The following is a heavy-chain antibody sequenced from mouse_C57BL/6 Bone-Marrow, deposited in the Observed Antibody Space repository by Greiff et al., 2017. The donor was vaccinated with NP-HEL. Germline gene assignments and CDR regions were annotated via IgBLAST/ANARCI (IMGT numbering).Heavy chain of an antibody. V-gene: IGHV5-4*01. Sequence: DVQLQESGGGLVKPGGSLKLSCAASGFTFSSYAMSWVRQTPEKRLEWVATISDGGSYTYYPDNVKGRFTISRDNAKNNLYLQMSHLKSEDTAMYYCAREGGTSFDYWGQGTTLTVSS. CDR3: AREGGTSFDY. D-gene: IGHD4-1*01. CDR1: GFTFSSYA. J-gene: IGHJ2*01. CDR2: ISDGGSYT.